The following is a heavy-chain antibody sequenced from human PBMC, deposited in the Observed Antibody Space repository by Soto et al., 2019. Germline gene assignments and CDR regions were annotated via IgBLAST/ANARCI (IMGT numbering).Heavy chain of an antibody. V-gene: IGHV1-18*01. Sequence: ASVKVSCKASGYTFTSYGISWVRQAPGQGLEWMGWISAYNGNTNYAQKHQSRVTMTTDTSTSTVYMELRILRSDVTAVYYCARVKDYDILTGPLCYFDYWGQGTLVTVSS. D-gene: IGHD3-9*01. J-gene: IGHJ4*02. CDR1: GYTFTSYG. CDR2: ISAYNGNT. CDR3: ARVKDYDILTGPLCYFDY.